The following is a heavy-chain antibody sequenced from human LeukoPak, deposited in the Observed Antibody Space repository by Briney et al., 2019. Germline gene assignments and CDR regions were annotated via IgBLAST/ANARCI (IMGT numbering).Heavy chain of an antibody. CDR2: IWYDGSNK. CDR3: ARDPHRSIAYYYYGMDV. J-gene: IGHJ6*02. D-gene: IGHD3-16*02. V-gene: IGHV3-33*01. Sequence: PGGSLRLSCAASGFTFSSYGMHWVRQAPGKGLEWVAVIWYDGSNKYYADSVKGRFTISRDNSKNTLYLQMNSLRAEDTAVYYCARDPHRSIAYYYYGMDVWGQGTTVTVSS. CDR1: GFTFSSYG.